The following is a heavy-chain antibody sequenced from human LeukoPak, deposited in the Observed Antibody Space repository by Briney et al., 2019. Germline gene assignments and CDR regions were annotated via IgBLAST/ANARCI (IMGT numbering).Heavy chain of an antibody. V-gene: IGHV4-61*02. CDR2: IYTSGST. D-gene: IGHD1-1*01. J-gene: IGHJ6*03. CDR1: GGSISSGSYC. Sequence: SETLSLTCTVSGGSISSGSYCWSWIRQPAGKGLEWIGRIYTSGSTNYNPSLKSRVTISVDTSKYQFSLKLSSVTAADTAVYYCAREPGVEVRLERPYYYYMDVWGKGTTVTVSS. CDR3: AREPGVEVRLERPYYYYMDV.